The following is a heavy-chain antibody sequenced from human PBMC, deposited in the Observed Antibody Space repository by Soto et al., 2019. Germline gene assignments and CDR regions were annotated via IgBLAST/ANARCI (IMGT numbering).Heavy chain of an antibody. D-gene: IGHD7-27*01. CDR3: ARDEHPSWGSYYYYGMDV. V-gene: IGHV4-31*03. CDR2: IYYSGST. Sequence: SATLSVTCTVSGGSISSGGYYWSWIRQHPGKGLEWIGYIYYSGSTYYNPSLKSRVTISVDTSKNQFSLKLSSVTAADTTVYYCARDEHPSWGSYYYYGMDVWGQGTTVTVSS. CDR1: GGSISSGGYY. J-gene: IGHJ6*02.